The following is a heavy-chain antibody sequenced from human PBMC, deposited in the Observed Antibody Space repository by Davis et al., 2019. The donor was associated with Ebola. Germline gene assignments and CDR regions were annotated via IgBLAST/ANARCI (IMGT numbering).Heavy chain of an antibody. CDR3: ARLRADSSSWGGDY. D-gene: IGHD6-13*01. V-gene: IGHV5-51*01. CDR1: GYSFTGYC. CDR2: IYPCDSDT. J-gene: IGHJ4*02. Sequence: GGSLRLSCKGSGYSFTGYCIGWVRQMPGKGLEWMGIIYPCDSDTSYSPSFQGQVTISADKSISTAYLQWSSLKASDTAMYYCARLRADSSSWGGDYWGQGTLVTVSS.